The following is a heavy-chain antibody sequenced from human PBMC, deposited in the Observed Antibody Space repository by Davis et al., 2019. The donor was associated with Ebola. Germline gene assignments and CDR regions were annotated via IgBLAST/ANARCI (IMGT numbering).Heavy chain of an antibody. V-gene: IGHV4-59*08. Sequence: SETLSLTCTVSGGSLRNYYWSWIRQSPGKGLEWIGYIYYSGGTDYNPSLKSRVTISVDTSKNQFSLKLSSVTAADTAVYYCARLNGMNWFDPWGQGTLVTVSS. CDR1: GGSLRNYY. CDR3: ARLNGMNWFDP. J-gene: IGHJ5*02. D-gene: IGHD2-8*01. CDR2: IYYSGGT.